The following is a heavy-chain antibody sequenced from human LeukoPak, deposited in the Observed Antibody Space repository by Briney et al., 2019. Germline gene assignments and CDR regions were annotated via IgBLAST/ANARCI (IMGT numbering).Heavy chain of an antibody. Sequence: SETLSLSCTVSGGSISSFYWSWIRQPPGKGLQWIGYIYYSGITRYNPSLKSRVTISVYTSKNQFSLKLSSVTAADTAVYYCACGGYSGDAFDYWGQGILVTVSS. CDR1: GGSISSFY. CDR2: IYYSGIT. V-gene: IGHV4-59*01. J-gene: IGHJ4*02. D-gene: IGHD5-12*01. CDR3: ACGGYSGDAFDY.